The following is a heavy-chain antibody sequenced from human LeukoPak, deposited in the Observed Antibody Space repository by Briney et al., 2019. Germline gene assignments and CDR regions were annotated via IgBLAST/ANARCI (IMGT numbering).Heavy chain of an antibody. CDR1: GGSISSYY. D-gene: IGHD1-1*01. CDR3: ARPPDLAATGY. V-gene: IGHV4-59*12. J-gene: IGHJ4*02. Sequence: SETLSLTCTVSGGSISSYYWSWIRQPPGKGLEWIGYIYYSGSTNYNPSLKSRVTISVDTSKNQFSPKVASLTAADTAVYYCARPPDLAATGYWGQGTLVTVSS. CDR2: IYYSGST.